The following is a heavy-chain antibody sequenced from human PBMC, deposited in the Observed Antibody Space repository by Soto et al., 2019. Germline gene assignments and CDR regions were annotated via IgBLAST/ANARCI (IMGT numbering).Heavy chain of an antibody. CDR1: DYIFTSYG. CDR2: ISAYNGDT. D-gene: IGHD7-27*01. J-gene: IGHJ3*01. CDR3: ARAGDALDF. V-gene: IGHV1-18*01. Sequence: ASVKVSCKASDYIFTSYGISWVRQAPGQGLEWVGWISAYNGDTNYAQRFQGRVTVTTDTSTSTAYMELRSLRSDDTAVYYCARAGDALDFWGQGTIVTVSS.